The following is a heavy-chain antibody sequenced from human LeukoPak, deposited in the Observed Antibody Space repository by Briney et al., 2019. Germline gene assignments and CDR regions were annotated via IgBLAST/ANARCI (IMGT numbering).Heavy chain of an antibody. CDR3: AKDFSGSYYEGVFDY. CDR1: GFTFNNYG. V-gene: IGHV3-30*02. Sequence: GGSLRLSCAASGFTFNNYGMHWVRQAPGKGLEWVAFIRHDGTNKYYADSVKGRFTISRDNSKNTLYLQMNSLRAEDTAVYYCAKDFSGSYYEGVFDYWGQGTLVTVSS. CDR2: IRHDGTNK. J-gene: IGHJ4*02. D-gene: IGHD1-26*01.